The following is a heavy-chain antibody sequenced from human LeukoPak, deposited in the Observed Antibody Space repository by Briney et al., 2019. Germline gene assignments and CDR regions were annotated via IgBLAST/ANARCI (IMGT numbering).Heavy chain of an antibody. V-gene: IGHV3-7*04. J-gene: IGHJ4*02. Sequence: GGSLRLSCAASGFTFSSYWMSWVRQAPGKGLEWVANIKQDGSEKYYVDSVKGRFTISRDNAKNTLYLQMNSLRAEDTAVYYCARGGGSANFDYWGQGTLVTVSS. D-gene: IGHD6-25*01. CDR2: IKQDGSEK. CDR3: ARGGGSANFDY. CDR1: GFTFSSYW.